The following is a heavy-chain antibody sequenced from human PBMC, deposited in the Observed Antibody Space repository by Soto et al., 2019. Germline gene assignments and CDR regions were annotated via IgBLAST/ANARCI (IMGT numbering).Heavy chain of an antibody. D-gene: IGHD3-16*02. Sequence: QVQLAQSGAEERKPGASVKVSCEATGYTFTAYAMHWVRQAPGQRLEWMGWINPANGNTKYSQKFQGRLTITSDTPANPVYLELNSLTSGDTAMYYCTRSAISPYGGLIGPFDYWGQGNLVTVSS. CDR2: INPANGNT. J-gene: IGHJ4*02. CDR1: GYTFTAYA. V-gene: IGHV1-3*05. CDR3: TRSAISPYGGLIGPFDY.